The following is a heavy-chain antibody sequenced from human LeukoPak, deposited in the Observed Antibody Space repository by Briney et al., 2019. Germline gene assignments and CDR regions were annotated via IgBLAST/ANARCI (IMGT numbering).Heavy chain of an antibody. D-gene: IGHD1-26*01. CDR1: GFSFSSSW. J-gene: IGHJ4*02. Sequence: RGSLRLSCAASGFSFSSSWMHWVRQVPGKGLEWVSRINDDETSTTYAESVKGRFTISRDNAKNTLFLQMNSLRAEDTAVYYCATTGSGSYYDYWGQGTLVTVSS. V-gene: IGHV3-74*01. CDR2: INDDETST. CDR3: ATTGSGSYYDY.